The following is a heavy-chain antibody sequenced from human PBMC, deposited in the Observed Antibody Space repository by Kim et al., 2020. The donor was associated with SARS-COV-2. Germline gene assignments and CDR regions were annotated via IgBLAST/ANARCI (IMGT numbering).Heavy chain of an antibody. Sequence: GGSLRLSCAASGFTFSSYAMSWVRQAPGKGLEWVSVIYSGGSSTYYADSVKGRFTISRDNSKNTQYLQMNSLRAEDTAVYYCAKDNGWDNLLKVVPNYYYGMHVWGKGPTVTVSS. CDR3: AKDNGWDNLLKVVPNYYYGMHV. J-gene: IGHJ6*04. V-gene: IGHV3-23*03. CDR2: IYSGGSST. D-gene: IGHD2-2*01. CDR1: GFTFSSYA.